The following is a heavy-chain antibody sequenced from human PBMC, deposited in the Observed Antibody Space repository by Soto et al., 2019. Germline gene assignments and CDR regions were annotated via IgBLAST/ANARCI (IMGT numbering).Heavy chain of an antibody. D-gene: IGHD2-2*01. J-gene: IGHJ4*02. Sequence: QLQLQESGSGLVKPSQTLSLTCAVSGGSISSGGYSWSWIRQPPGKGLEWIGYMYHSGSTYYNPSLKSRVTLSIDRSKNQFSLKLSSVTAADTAVYYCASVPDYWGQGILVTVSS. CDR1: GGSISSGGYS. V-gene: IGHV4-30-2*01. CDR3: ASVPDY. CDR2: MYHSGST.